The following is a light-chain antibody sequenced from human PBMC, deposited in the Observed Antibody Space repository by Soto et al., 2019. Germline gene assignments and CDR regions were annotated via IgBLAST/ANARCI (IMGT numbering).Light chain of an antibody. CDR1: DSNIGSNT. J-gene: IGLJ3*02. Sequence: QSVLTQPPSASGTPGQRVTISCSGSDSNIGSNTVNWYQQVPGTAPKLLIYSNSQRPPGVPDRFSGSKSGTSASLAISGLQSEDEADYYCAAWDDSLNGRAVFGGGTKLTVL. V-gene: IGLV1-44*01. CDR2: SNS. CDR3: AAWDDSLNGRAV.